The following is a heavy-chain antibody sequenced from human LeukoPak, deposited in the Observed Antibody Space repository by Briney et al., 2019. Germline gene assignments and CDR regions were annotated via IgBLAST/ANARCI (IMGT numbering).Heavy chain of an antibody. CDR2: ISGSGGST. V-gene: IGHV3-23*01. D-gene: IGHD3-22*01. CDR1: GFTFSSYA. J-gene: IGHJ4*02. Sequence: TGGSLRLSCAASGFTFSSYAMSWVRQAPGKGLEWVSAISGSGGSTYYADSVKGRFTISRDNSKNTLYLQMNSLRAEDTAVYYCAKGTQSDSSGYYFDYWGQGTLVTVSS. CDR3: AKGTQSDSSGYYFDY.